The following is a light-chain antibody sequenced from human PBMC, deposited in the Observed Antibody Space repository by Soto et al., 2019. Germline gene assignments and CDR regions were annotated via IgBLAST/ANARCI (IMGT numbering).Light chain of an antibody. Sequence: EIVLTQSPGTLSLSPGERATLLCRASQSVDSNYLAWYQQKPGQAPRLLIYCTSKRATGVPDRFSGSESEKNFTFTINSVAPEDFAVYYCQQFVRSSYTFGQGTKLEI. V-gene: IGKV3-20*01. CDR2: CTS. CDR3: QQFVRSSYT. J-gene: IGKJ2*01. CDR1: QSVDSNY.